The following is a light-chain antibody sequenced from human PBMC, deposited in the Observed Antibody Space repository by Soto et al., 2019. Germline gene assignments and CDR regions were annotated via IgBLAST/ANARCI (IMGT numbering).Light chain of an antibody. CDR2: EVR. J-gene: IGLJ1*01. V-gene: IGLV2-14*01. Sequence: SVLTQPASVSGSPGQSITISCTGTSNDVGGYNFVSCYQQHPGKAPKLMISEVRNRPSGVSNRFSGSKSGNTASLTISGLQAEDEADYYCISYTGSSTLYVFGTGTKVTI. CDR1: SNDVGGYNF. CDR3: ISYTGSSTLYV.